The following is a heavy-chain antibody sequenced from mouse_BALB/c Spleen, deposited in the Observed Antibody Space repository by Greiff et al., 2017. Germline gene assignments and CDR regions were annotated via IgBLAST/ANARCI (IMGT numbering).Heavy chain of an antibody. CDR1: GFTFSNYW. V-gene: IGHV6-6*02. CDR3: TRELLRLRYAMDY. Sequence: EVKLVESGGGLVQPGGSMKLSCVASGFTFSNYWMNWVRQSPEKGLEWVAEIRLKSNNYATHYAESVKGRFTISRDDSKSSVYLQMNNLRAEDTGIYYCTRELLRLRYAMDYWGQGTSVTVSS. CDR2: IRLKSNNYAT. D-gene: IGHD1-2*01. J-gene: IGHJ4*01.